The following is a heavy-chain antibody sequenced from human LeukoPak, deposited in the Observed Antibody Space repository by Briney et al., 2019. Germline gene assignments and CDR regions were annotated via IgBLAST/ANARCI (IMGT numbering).Heavy chain of an antibody. D-gene: IGHD1-26*01. CDR2: INPGSGGT. V-gene: IGHV1-2*06. J-gene: IGHJ4*02. Sequence: GASVKVSFKASGYTFTVYYIHWVRQAPGQGLEWMGRINPGSGGTNYAQKFQGRVAMTRDTSISTAYMELSRLRSDDTAVYYCAREQGGSGTYGVDYWGQGTLVTVSS. CDR3: AREQGGSGTYGVDY. CDR1: GYTFTVYY.